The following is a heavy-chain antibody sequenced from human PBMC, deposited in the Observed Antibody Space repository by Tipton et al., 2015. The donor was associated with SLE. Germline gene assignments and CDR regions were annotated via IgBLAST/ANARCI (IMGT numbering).Heavy chain of an antibody. CDR3: ARDLFGKDSDL. CDR2: IYYSVST. V-gene: IGHV4-59*01. J-gene: IGHJ2*01. Sequence: TLSLTCTVSGGSISSYYWSWIRQPPGKGLEWIEYIYYSVSTNYNPSLKSRVTISVDTSKNQFSRKLSSVTAADTAVYYCARDLFGKDSDLWGRGTLGPVSS. CDR1: GGSISSYY. D-gene: IGHD3-3*01.